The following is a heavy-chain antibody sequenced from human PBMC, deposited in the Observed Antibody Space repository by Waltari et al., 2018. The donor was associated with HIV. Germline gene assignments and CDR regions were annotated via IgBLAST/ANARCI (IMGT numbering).Heavy chain of an antibody. CDR2: INSDGSST. V-gene: IGHV3-74*01. J-gene: IGHJ4*02. CDR3: ASLYNYVWGSPPPFDY. D-gene: IGHD3-16*01. Sequence: EVQLVESGGGLVQPGGSLRLSCAASAFTFITSWMHGVRQAPGKGLGWVSRINSDGSSTNYADSVKGRFTISRDNAKNTVYLQMNSLRAEDTALYYCASLYNYVWGSPPPFDYWGQGTLVTVSS. CDR1: AFTFITSW.